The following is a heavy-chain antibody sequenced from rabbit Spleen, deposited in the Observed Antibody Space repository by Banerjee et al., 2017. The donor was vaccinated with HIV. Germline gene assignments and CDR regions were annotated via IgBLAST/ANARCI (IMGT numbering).Heavy chain of an antibody. Sequence: QSLEESGGGLVQPGGSLTLSCKASGFDFSNYYITWVRQAPGKGLEWIGLTEPIFGTTYYANWVNGRFTISSHNAQNTLYLQVKSLTAADTATYFCARVGGVGVYGYATLWGPGTLVTVS. CDR3: ARVGGVGVYGYATL. CDR1: GFDFSNYY. V-gene: IGHV1S7*01. J-gene: IGHJ4*01. D-gene: IGHD6-1*01. CDR2: TEPIFGTT.